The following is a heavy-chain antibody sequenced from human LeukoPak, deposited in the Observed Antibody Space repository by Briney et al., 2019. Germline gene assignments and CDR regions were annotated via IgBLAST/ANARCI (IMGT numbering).Heavy chain of an antibody. Sequence: GGSLRLSCGASGFTFSSYAMYWGCHPPGTGLEWVAGTSYNGNNKFYEDSVKGRFSISRGNSKNTLYLQMDSLRAEDTAVYYCAKGDNYYDTSGYYHVKALFDYWGQGALVTVCS. D-gene: IGHD3-22*01. V-gene: IGHV3-30*04. CDR2: TSYNGNNK. CDR3: AKGDNYYDTSGYYHVKALFDY. J-gene: IGHJ4*02. CDR1: GFTFSSYA.